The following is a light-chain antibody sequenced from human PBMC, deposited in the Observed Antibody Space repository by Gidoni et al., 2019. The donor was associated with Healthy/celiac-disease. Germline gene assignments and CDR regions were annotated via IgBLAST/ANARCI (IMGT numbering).Light chain of an antibody. CDR1: QGISSY. V-gene: IGKV1-9*01. Sequence: DIQLTQSPSFLSASVGDRVTITCRASQGISSYLAWYQQKPGKAPKLLIYAASTLQSGVPSRFSGSGSGTEFTLTISSLQSEYFATYYCQQLNSYPLFGPGTKVDIK. CDR3: QQLNSYPL. J-gene: IGKJ3*01. CDR2: AAS.